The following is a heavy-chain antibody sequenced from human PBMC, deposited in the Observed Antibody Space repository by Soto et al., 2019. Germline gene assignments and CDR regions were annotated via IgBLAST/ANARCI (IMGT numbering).Heavy chain of an antibody. CDR1: GGSISSGDYY. V-gene: IGHV4-30-4*01. CDR2: IYYSGST. Sequence: PSETLSLTCTVSGGSISSGDYYWSWIRQPPGKGLEWIGYIYYSGSTYYNPSLKSRVTISVDTSKNQFSLKLSSVTAADTAVYYCAREDATDCSGGSCMIDYWGQGTLVTVS. CDR3: AREDATDCSGGSCMIDY. J-gene: IGHJ4*02. D-gene: IGHD2-15*01.